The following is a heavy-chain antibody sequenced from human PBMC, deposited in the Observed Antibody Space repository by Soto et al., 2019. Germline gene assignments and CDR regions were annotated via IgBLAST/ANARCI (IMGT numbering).Heavy chain of an antibody. J-gene: IGHJ6*02. CDR2: IWYDGSNK. Sequence: QVQLVESGGGVVQPGRSLRLSCAASGFTFSSYGMHWVRQAPGKGLEWVVVIWYDGSNKYYADSVKGRFTISRDNSKNTLYLQMNSLRAEDTAVYYCAREQQLFSRYYGMDVWGQGTTVTVSS. V-gene: IGHV3-33*01. CDR3: AREQQLFSRYYGMDV. D-gene: IGHD6-13*01. CDR1: GFTFSSYG.